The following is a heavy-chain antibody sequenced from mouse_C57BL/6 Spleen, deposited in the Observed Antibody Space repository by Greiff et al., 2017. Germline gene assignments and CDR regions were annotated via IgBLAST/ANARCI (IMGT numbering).Heavy chain of an antibody. CDR1: GYTFTTYP. D-gene: IGHD3-2*02. J-gene: IGHJ3*01. CDR3: ARRGSGSYWFAY. V-gene: IGHV1-47*01. CDR2: FHPYNDDT. Sequence: QVQLQQSGAELVKPGASVKMSCKASGYTFTTYPIEWMKQNHGKSLELIGNFHPYNDDTKYNEKFKGKATLTVEKSSSTVYLELSRLSSDDSAVYYCARRGSGSYWFAYWGQGTLVTVSA.